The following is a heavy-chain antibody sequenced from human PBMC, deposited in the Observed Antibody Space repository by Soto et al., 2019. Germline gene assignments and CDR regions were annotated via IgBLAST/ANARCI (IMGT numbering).Heavy chain of an antibody. CDR3: AREYAGMVATKLMDV. CDR2: ISSSSSYI. CDR1: GFTFSSYS. D-gene: IGHD5-12*01. V-gene: IGHV3-21*01. Sequence: GGSLRLSCAASGFTFSSYSMNWVRQAPGKGLEWVSSISSSSSYIYYTDSVKGRFTISRDNAKNSLYLQMNSLRAEDTAVYYCAREYAGMVATKLMDVWGKGTTVTVSS. J-gene: IGHJ6*03.